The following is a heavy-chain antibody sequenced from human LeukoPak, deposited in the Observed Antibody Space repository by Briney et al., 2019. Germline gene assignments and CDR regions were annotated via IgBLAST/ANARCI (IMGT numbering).Heavy chain of an antibody. J-gene: IGHJ2*01. V-gene: IGHV3-7*01. Sequence: PGGSPRLSCAASGFTFSSYWMSWVRQAPGKGLEWVANIKQDGSEKYYVDSVKGRFTISRDNAKNSLYLQMNGLRAEDTAVYYCAGSLTHNWYFDLWGRGTLVTVSS. CDR2: IKQDGSEK. CDR1: GFTFSSYW. CDR3: AGSLTHNWYFDL.